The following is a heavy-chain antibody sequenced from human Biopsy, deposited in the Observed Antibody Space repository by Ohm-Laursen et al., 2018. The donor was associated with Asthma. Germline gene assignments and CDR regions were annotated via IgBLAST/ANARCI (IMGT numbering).Heavy chain of an antibody. CDR3: AREGIAVAHFDY. J-gene: IGHJ4*02. CDR1: GFTFDDYA. CDR2: ISWNSGSI. Sequence: SLRLSCAASGFTFDDYAMHWVRQAPGKGLEWVSGISWNSGSIGYADSVKGRFTISRDNSKNTLYLQMNSLRAEGTAVYYCAREGIAVAHFDYWGQGTLVTVSS. D-gene: IGHD6-19*01. V-gene: IGHV3-9*01.